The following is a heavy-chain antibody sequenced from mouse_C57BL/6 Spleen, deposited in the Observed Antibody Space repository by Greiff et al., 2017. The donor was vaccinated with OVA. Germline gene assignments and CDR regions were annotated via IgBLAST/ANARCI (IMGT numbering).Heavy chain of an antibody. CDR2: ISSGGSYT. J-gene: IGHJ2*01. D-gene: IGHD2-2*01. CDR3: ARQGVKTGYFDY. V-gene: IGHV5-6*01. Sequence: VQLKESGGDLVKPGGSLKLSCAASGFTFSSYGMSWVRQTPDKRLEWVATISSGGSYTYYPDSVKGRFTISRDNAKNTLYLQMSSLKSEDTAMYYCARQGVKTGYFDYWGQGTTLTVSS. CDR1: GFTFSSYG.